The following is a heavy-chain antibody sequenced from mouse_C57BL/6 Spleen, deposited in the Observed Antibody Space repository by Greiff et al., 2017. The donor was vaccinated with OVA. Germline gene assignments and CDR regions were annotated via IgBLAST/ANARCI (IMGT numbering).Heavy chain of an antibody. CDR2: IYPGDGDT. V-gene: IGHV1-80*01. J-gene: IGHJ2*01. CDR1: GYAFSSYW. Sequence: VQLQQSGAELVKPGASVKISCKASGYAFSSYWMNWVKQRPGKGLEWIGQIYPGDGDTNYNGKFKGKATLTADKSSSTAYMQLSSLTSEDSAVYFCARVDDGYSFFDYWGQGTTLTVSS. D-gene: IGHD2-3*01. CDR3: ARVDDGYSFFDY.